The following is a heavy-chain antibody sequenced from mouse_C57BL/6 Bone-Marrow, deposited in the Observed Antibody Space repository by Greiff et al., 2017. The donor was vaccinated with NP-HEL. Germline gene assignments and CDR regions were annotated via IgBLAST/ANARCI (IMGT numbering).Heavy chain of an antibody. D-gene: IGHD2-3*01. J-gene: IGHJ2*01. CDR2: FYPGSGSI. Sequence: QVQLKQSGAELVKPGASVKLSCKASGYTFTEYTIHWVKQRSGQGLEWIGWFYPGSGSIKYNEKFKDKATLTADKSSSTVYMELSRLTSEDSAVYFCARHERGLYNGNFLYYFDYWGQGTTLTVSS. CDR1: GYTFTEYT. V-gene: IGHV1-62-2*01. CDR3: ARHERGLYNGNFLYYFDY.